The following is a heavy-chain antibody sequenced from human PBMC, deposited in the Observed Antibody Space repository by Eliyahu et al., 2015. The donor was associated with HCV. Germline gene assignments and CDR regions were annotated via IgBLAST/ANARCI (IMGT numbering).Heavy chain of an antibody. CDR2: INPGGGTT. CDR1: GYTFXSYY. CDR3: AKGPVEMATLMWGEDYFDF. J-gene: IGHJ4*02. Sequence: QVHLVQSGAEVKKPGASAKVSCKASGYTFXSYYXPWLRQAPGQGLEWIGTINPGGGTTNYAQTFQGRVTMTRDTSTSTVYMEMSSLNSEDTAVYYCAKGPVEMATLMWGEDYFDFWGQGTLVTVSS. D-gene: IGHD5-24*01. V-gene: IGHV1-46*03.